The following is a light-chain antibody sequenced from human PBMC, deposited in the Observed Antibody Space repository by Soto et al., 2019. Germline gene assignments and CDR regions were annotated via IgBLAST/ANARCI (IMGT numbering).Light chain of an antibody. J-gene: IGLJ1*01. CDR3: SSYTSTSTPCV. V-gene: IGLV2-14*01. CDR1: SSDGGGYNY. Sequence: QPALTQPASVSGSPGQSITISCTGTSSDGGGYNYVSWYQLHPGKAPKLIIYEVSHRPSGASNHFSGYKSGNTASLTISGLQAEDEADYYCSSYTSTSTPCVFGTGTKVTVL. CDR2: EVS.